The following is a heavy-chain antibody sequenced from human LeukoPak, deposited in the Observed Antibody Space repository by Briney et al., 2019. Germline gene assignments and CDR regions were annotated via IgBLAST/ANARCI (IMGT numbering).Heavy chain of an antibody. CDR2: INPNSGGT. V-gene: IGHV1-2*02. CDR1: GYTFTGYY. Sequence: ASVKVSCKASGYTFTGYYMHWVRQAPGQGLEWMGWINPNSGGTNYAQKFQGRVTMTRDTSISTAYMELSRLRSDDTAVYYWARGGNYYDSSGAFDYWGPITRVTVSS. J-gene: IGHJ4*02. D-gene: IGHD3-22*01. CDR3: ARGGNYYDSSGAFDY.